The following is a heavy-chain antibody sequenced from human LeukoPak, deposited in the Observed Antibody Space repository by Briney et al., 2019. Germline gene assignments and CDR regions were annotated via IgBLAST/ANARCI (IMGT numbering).Heavy chain of an antibody. CDR1: GYTFRGNY. CDR2: IDANNGDT. D-gene: IGHD4-11*01. Sequence: ASVKVSCKASGYTFRGNYIHWLLQPPGQGLEWMGWIDANNGDTKSAQKFQGRVTMSRDTSISTAYMDLSSLSPDDAAVYYCARDPSSVTLYFFDYWGQGTLVTVSS. V-gene: IGHV1-2*02. J-gene: IGHJ4*02. CDR3: ARDPSSVTLYFFDY.